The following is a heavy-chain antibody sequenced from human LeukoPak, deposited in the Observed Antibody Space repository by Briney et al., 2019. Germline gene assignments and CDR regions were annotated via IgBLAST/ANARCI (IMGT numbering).Heavy chain of an antibody. CDR3: AKDVAPDSGWDLDY. CDR1: GLTFSTYS. D-gene: IGHD6-19*01. CDR2: IYNSGAKI. Sequence: GGSLRLSCAVSGLTFSTYSMTWVRQGPGKGLGWVSSIYNSGAKIFYADSVKGRFTISRDNSKNMLYLQMNSLRVEDTAVYYCAKDVAPDSGWDLDYWGQGTLVTVSS. V-gene: IGHV3-23*01. J-gene: IGHJ4*02.